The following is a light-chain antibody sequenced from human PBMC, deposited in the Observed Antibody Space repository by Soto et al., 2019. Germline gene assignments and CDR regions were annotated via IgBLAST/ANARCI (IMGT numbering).Light chain of an antibody. CDR3: SSFTSSSTFV. Sequence: QSALAQPASVSGSRGQSITISCTGTSSDVGRYNHVSWFQQHPGKVPKLIIYDVSNWPSGVSDRFSGSKSGNTASLTISGLQPEDEADYYCSSFTSSSTFVFGTGTKLTVL. J-gene: IGLJ1*01. V-gene: IGLV2-14*03. CDR2: DVS. CDR1: SSDVGRYNH.